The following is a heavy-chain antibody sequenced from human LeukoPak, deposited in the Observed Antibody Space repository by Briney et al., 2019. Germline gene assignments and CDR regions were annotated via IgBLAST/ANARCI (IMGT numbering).Heavy chain of an antibody. D-gene: IGHD5-12*01. CDR3: VKDRGGYVKYRTFDY. V-gene: IGHV3-21*01. J-gene: IGHJ4*02. Sequence: GGSLRLSCAASGFTFNSYSMNWVRQAPGKGLEWVSSISSSSSYIYYADSVKGRFTISKDNAKNSLYLQMNSLRTEDTAVYYCVKDRGGYVKYRTFDYWGQGTLVTVSS. CDR2: ISSSSSYI. CDR1: GFTFNSYS.